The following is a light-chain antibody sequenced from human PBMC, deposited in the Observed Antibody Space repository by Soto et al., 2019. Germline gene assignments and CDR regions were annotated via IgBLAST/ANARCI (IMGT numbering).Light chain of an antibody. V-gene: IGKV1-5*03. CDR1: QTMSSW. CDR3: QQDNSYSEA. Sequence: DIQITQSPSTLSGSVGDRVTITCRASQTMSSWLAWYQQKPGKAPKLLIYKASTLKSGVPSRFSGSGSGTEFTLTISSLQPDDFATYYCQQDNSYSEALGQGTKVDIK. J-gene: IGKJ1*01. CDR2: KAS.